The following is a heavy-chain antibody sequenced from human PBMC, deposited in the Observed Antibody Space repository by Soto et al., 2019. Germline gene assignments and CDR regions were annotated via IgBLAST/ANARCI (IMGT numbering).Heavy chain of an antibody. J-gene: IGHJ4*02. CDR1: GGSLRNSV. CDR3: ARLGHPGH. CDR2: VIPILGTA. V-gene: IGHV1-69*01. Sequence: QVQLVQSGAEVKKPGSSVKVSCTASGGSLRNSVISWVRQAPAQSLEWMGGVIPILGTATYAQKFQGRVTMTADEATSTAYMDLSSLSPDDTAVYYCARLGHPGHWGPGTLVIVSS.